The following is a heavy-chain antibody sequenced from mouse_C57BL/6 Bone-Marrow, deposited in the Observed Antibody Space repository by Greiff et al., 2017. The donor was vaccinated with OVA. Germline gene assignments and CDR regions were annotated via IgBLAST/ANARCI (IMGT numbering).Heavy chain of an antibody. J-gene: IGHJ1*03. CDR3: VRPPFYDGYYGRWYFDV. D-gene: IGHD2-3*01. CDR1: GFSFNTYA. V-gene: IGHV10-1*01. CDR2: IRSKSNNYAT. Sequence: EVQRVESGGGLVQPKGSLKLSCAASGFSFNTYAMNWVRQAPGKGLEWVARIRSKSNNYATYYADSVKDRFTISRDDSESMLYLQMNNLKTEDTAMYYCVRPPFYDGYYGRWYFDVWGTGTTVTVSS.